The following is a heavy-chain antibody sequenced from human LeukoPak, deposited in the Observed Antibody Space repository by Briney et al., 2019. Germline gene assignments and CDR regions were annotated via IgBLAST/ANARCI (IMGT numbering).Heavy chain of an antibody. J-gene: IGHJ4*02. CDR3: VRSNIVVVPAANFDY. Sequence: PSKTLSLTCTVSGDSISSSSYNWGSIRQPPGKGLEWIGSIYYSGSTYYNPSLKSRVTISVDTSKNQFSLKPSSVTAADTAVYYCVRSNIVVVPAANFDYWGQGTLVTVSS. V-gene: IGHV4-39*01. CDR2: IYYSGST. CDR1: GDSISSSSYN. D-gene: IGHD2-2*01.